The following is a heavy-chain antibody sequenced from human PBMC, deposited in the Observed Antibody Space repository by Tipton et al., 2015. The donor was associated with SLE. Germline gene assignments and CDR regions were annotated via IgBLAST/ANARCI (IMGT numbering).Heavy chain of an antibody. V-gene: IGHV4-61*02. CDR1: GDSFSSGSSS. D-gene: IGHD2-15*01. CDR2: IYNSGIT. J-gene: IGHJ4*02. CDR3: VRSWWSHRLDYDH. Sequence: TLSLTCTVSGDSFSSGSSSWNWVRQPAGKGLEWIGLIYNSGITNYNPSLQSRVTLSVDMSKNQFSLRLSSVTAADTGVYYCVRSWWSHRLDYDHWGQGTLVVVSS.